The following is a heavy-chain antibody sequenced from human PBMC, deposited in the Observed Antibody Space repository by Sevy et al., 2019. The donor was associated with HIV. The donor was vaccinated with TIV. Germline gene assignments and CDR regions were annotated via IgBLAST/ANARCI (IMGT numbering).Heavy chain of an antibody. CDR3: TRRSTQSYSGSDY. V-gene: IGHV3-73*01. D-gene: IGHD3-10*01. Sequence: GGSLRLSCAASGFIFSGSAIHWVRQASGKGLEWVGLIRGKADNYATVYAASLEGRFTLSRDDSKDTAYLQMNSLKIEDTAIYYCTRRSTQSYSGSDYWGQGTVVTVSS. CDR2: IRGKADNYAT. J-gene: IGHJ4*02. CDR1: GFIFSGSA.